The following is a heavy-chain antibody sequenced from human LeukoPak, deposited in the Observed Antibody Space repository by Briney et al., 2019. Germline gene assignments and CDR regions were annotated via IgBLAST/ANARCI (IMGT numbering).Heavy chain of an antibody. D-gene: IGHD6-13*01. CDR2: IYYSGST. J-gene: IGHJ4*02. CDR3: ARCIAAAGRSFDY. Sequence: SQTLSLTCTVSGGSISSGGYYWSWIRQHPGKGLEWIGYIYYSGSTYYNPSLKSRVTISVDTSKNQLSLKLSSVTAADTAVYYCARCIAAAGRSFDYWGQGTRATVSS. CDR1: GGSISSGGYY. V-gene: IGHV4-31*03.